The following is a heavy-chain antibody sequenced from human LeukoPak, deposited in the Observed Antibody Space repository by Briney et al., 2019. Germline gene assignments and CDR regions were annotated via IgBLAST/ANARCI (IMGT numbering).Heavy chain of an antibody. CDR3: ARDAALTYYYGSGSYPHY. V-gene: IGHV1-2*04. J-gene: IGHJ4*02. CDR1: GYTFTGYY. Sequence: ASVKVSCKASGYTFTGYYMHWVRQAPGQGLEWMGWINPNSGGTNYVQKFQGWVTMTRDTSISTAYMELSRLRSDDTAVYYCARDAALTYYYGSGSYPHYWGQGTLVTVSS. CDR2: INPNSGGT. D-gene: IGHD3-10*01.